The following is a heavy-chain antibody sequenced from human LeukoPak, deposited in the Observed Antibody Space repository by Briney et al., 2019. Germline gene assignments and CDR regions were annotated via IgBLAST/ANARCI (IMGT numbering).Heavy chain of an antibody. CDR2: ISYDGSNK. Sequence: GGSLRLSCAASGFTFSSYGMHWVRQAPGKGLEWVAVISYDGSNKYYADSVKGRFTISRDNSKNTLYLQMNSLRAEDTAVYYCAKDGNYGMDVWGQGTTVIVSS. CDR3: AKDGNYGMDV. CDR1: GFTFSSYG. V-gene: IGHV3-30*18. J-gene: IGHJ6*02. D-gene: IGHD4-23*01.